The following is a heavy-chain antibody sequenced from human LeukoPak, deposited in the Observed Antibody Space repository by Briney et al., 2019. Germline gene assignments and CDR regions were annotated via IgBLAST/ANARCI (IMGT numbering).Heavy chain of an antibody. J-gene: IGHJ2*01. CDR3: AKTRDSRAYWYFDL. D-gene: IGHD2-15*01. Sequence: GGSLRLSCAASGFDFSSYAMSWVRQAPGKGLEWVSAISGSGGSTYYADSVKGRFTISRDNAKNTLDLQMNSLRAEDTAVYYCAKTRDSRAYWYFDLWGRGTLVTVSS. CDR2: ISGSGGST. CDR1: GFDFSSYA. V-gene: IGHV3-23*01.